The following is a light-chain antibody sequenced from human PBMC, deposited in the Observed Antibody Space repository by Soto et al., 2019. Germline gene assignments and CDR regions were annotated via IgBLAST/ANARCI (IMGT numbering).Light chain of an antibody. CDR2: DAS. CDR1: QSVSSY. CDR3: QQRSNWPTIT. V-gene: IGKV3-11*01. Sequence: EIVLTRSPATPSLSPGERATLSCTASQSVSSYLAWYQQKPGQAPRLLIYDASNRATGIPARFSGSGSGTDFTLTISSLETQDFAVYYCQQRSNWPTITFGQGTRLEIK. J-gene: IGKJ5*01.